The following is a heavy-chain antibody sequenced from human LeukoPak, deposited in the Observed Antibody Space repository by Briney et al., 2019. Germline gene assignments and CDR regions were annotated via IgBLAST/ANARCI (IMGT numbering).Heavy chain of an antibody. CDR1: GGSISSYSYY. J-gene: IGHJ4*02. CDR2: IYYSGST. Sequence: SETLSLTCTVSGGSISSYSYYWGWIRQPPGKGLEWIGSIYYSGSTYYNPSLKSRVTISVDTSKNQFSLKLSSVTAADTAVYYCARGPDYFDYWGQGTLVTVSS. V-gene: IGHV4-39*07. CDR3: ARGPDYFDY. D-gene: IGHD1-14*01.